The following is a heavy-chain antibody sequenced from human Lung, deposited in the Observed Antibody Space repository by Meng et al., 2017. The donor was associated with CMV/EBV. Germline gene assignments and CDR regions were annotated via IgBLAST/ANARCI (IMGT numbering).Heavy chain of an antibody. CDR3: AKDDCDITNCWQYYALDV. CDR2: IRYEGRSK. D-gene: IGHD1-1*01. CDR1: GFNFSNYG. J-gene: IGHJ6*02. V-gene: IGHV3-30*02. Sequence: GESLKISCTTSGFNFSNYGMHWVRLAPGKGLEWVAFIRYEGRSKLYADSVKGRFTISRDNSKNTLSMEMNSLRAEDTAVYYCAKDDCDITNCWQYYALDVWGQGTXVTVYS.